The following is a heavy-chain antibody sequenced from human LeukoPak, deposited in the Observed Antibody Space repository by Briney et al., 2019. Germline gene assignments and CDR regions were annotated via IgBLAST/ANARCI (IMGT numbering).Heavy chain of an antibody. D-gene: IGHD1/OR15-1a*01. CDR2: IYYSGST. CDR1: GGSISSSSYY. J-gene: IGHJ6*03. CDR3: ARDNEQKEKLYYYYYMDV. V-gene: IGHV4-39*07. Sequence: SETLSLTCTVSGGSISSSSYYWGWIRQPPGKGLEWIGSIYYSGSTYYNPSLKSRVTISVDTSKNQSSLKLSSVTAADTAVYYCARDNEQKEKLYYYYYMDVWGKGTTVTVSS.